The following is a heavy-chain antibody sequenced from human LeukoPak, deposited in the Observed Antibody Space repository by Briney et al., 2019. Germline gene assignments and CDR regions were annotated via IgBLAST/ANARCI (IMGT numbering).Heavy chain of an antibody. D-gene: IGHD3-22*01. V-gene: IGHV4-30-4*08. J-gene: IGHJ4*02. CDR3: ARDVDYYDSSGYQY. Sequence: SQTLSLTCTVSGVSVGSGDYFWSWIRQPPGKGLEWIGYIYFSGSTDSNPSLESRVTVSIDTSKNQFSLKLSSVTAADTAVYYCARDVDYYDSSGYQYWGQGTLVTVSS. CDR2: IYFSGST. CDR1: GVSVGSGDYF.